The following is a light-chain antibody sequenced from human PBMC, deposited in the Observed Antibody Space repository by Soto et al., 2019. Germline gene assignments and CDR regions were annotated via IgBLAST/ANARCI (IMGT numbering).Light chain of an antibody. V-gene: IGLV2-14*01. CDR1: NSDIGGYEY. Sequence: QSALTQPASVSGSPGQSITISCTGTNSDIGGYEYVSWYQQHPGKVPKLIIYEVSNRPSGISNRFSASKSGNTASLTISGLQDEDEADYYCTSYTRSDTGVFGGGTKLTVL. CDR3: TSYTRSDTGV. J-gene: IGLJ3*02. CDR2: EVS.